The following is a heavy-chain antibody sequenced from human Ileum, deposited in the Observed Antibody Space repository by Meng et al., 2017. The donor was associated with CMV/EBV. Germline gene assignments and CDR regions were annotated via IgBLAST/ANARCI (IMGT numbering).Heavy chain of an antibody. V-gene: IGHV4-59*01. CDR2: IYYSGST. J-gene: IGHJ6*02. Sequence: GSLRLSCTVSGGSISSYYWSWIRQPPGKGLEWIGYIYYSGSTNYNPSLKSRVTISVDTSKNQFSLKLSSVTAADTAVYYCARDRGVGWNYYYGMDVWGQGTTVTVS. CDR3: ARDRGVGWNYYYGMDV. CDR1: GGSISSYY. D-gene: IGHD6-19*01.